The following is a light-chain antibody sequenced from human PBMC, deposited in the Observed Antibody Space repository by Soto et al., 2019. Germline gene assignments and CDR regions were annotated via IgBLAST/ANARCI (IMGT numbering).Light chain of an antibody. V-gene: IGKV1-5*01. CDR3: QHYNSYSWT. CDR1: QSISKY. CDR2: DAS. J-gene: IGKJ1*01. Sequence: DIQMTQSPASLSASVGDRVTLTCRATQSISKYLNWYQQKPGQAPRLLIHDASSLESGVPAKFSGSGSGTEFTLTISSLQPDDFATYYCQHYNSYSWTFGQGTKVDIK.